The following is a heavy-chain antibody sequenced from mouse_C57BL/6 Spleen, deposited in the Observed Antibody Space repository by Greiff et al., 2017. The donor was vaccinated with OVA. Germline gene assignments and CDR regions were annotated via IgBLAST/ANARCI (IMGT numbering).Heavy chain of an antibody. CDR1: GFSLTSYG. V-gene: IGHV2-9*01. CDR3: AKRSGYPFYYAMDY. Sequence: VQLQQSGPGLVAPSQSLSITCTVSGFSLTSYGVDWVRPPPGKGLEWLGVIWGGGSTNYTSALMSRLSISKDNSKSQVFLKMNSLQTDDTARYYCAKRSGYPFYYAMDYWGQGTSVTVAS. J-gene: IGHJ4*01. CDR2: IWGGGST. D-gene: IGHD2-2*01.